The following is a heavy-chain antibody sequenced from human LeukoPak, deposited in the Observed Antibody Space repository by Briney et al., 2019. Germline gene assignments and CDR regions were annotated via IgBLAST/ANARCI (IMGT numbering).Heavy chain of an antibody. CDR1: GGSFSGYY. Sequence: SETLPLTCAVYGGSFSGYYWSWIRQPPGEGLEWIGEINHSGSTNYNPSLTSRVTISVDTSKNQFSLTLSAVAAADTPVYDCVRLYSRGGYGSDYWGQGTLVTVSS. D-gene: IGHD6-19*01. V-gene: IGHV4-34*01. CDR2: INHSGST. CDR3: VRLYSRGGYGSDY. J-gene: IGHJ4*02.